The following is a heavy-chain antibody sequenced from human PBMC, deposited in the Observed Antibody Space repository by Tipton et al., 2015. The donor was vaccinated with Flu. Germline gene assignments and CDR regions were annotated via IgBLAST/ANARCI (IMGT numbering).Heavy chain of an antibody. Sequence: TLSLTCTVSGGSVSSGSYYWSWIRQPPGKGLEWIGYIYYTGSTKYSPSLKSRVTMSVDMSKNQFSLKLSSVTADDTAVYYCARGVGTSWYSPKWGQGTLVTVSS. CDR3: ARGVGTSWYSPK. D-gene: IGHD6-13*01. V-gene: IGHV4-61*01. CDR2: IYYTGST. J-gene: IGHJ4*02. CDR1: GGSVSSGSYY.